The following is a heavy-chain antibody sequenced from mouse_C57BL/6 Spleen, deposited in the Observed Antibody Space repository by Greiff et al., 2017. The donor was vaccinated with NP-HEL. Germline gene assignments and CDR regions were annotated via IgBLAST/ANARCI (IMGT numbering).Heavy chain of an antibody. CDR3: ARIRKILANYCGD. J-gene: IGHJ2*03. Sequence: QLQQPGAELVKAGASVKMSCKASGYTFTSYWMHWVKQRPGQGLEGFAETNPTNGRTYYNEKFKSTATLTVDKSSSTAYMLLSGQTFEGSAVYYCARIRKILANYCGDWGGGKRLRGST. CDR2: TNPTNGRT. D-gene: IGHD1-1*01. V-gene: IGHV1S81*02. CDR1: GYTFTSYW.